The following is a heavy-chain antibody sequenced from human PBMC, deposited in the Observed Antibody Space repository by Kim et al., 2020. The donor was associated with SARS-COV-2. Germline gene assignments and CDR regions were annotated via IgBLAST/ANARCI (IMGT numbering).Heavy chain of an antibody. D-gene: IGHD3-22*01. Sequence: SGPTLVKPTQTLTLTCTFSGFSLSTSGVGLGWIRQPPGKALEWLALIYWDDDKRYSPSLKSRLTITKDTSKNQVVLTMTNMDPVDTATYYCAHRLSYYDSSGYYLNDYWGQGTLVTVSS. V-gene: IGHV2-5*02. CDR3: AHRLSYYDSSGYYLNDY. CDR1: GFSLSTSGVG. J-gene: IGHJ4*02. CDR2: IYWDDDK.